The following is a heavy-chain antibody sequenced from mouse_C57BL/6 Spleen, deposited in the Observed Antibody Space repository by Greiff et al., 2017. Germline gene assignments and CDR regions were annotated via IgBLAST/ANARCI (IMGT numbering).Heavy chain of an antibody. CDR2: IYPSDSYT. J-gene: IGHJ4*01. V-gene: IGHV1-50*01. Sequence: QVQLQQSGAELVKPGASVKLSCKASGYTFTSYWMQWVKQRPGQGLEWIGEIYPSDSYTNYNQKFKGKATLTVDTSSSTAYMQLSSLTSEDSAVYYCARDYYAMDYWGQGTSVTVSS. CDR3: ARDYYAMDY. CDR1: GYTFTSYW.